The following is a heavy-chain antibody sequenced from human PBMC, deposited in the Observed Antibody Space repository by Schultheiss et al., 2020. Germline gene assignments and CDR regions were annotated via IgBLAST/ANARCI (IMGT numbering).Heavy chain of an antibody. Sequence: GGSLRLSCAASGFTFSSYGMHWVRQAPGKGLEWVAVISYDGSNKYYADSVKGRFTISRDNSKNTLYLQMNSLRAEDTAVYYCARDQSQYYDSSNTHPNDAFDIWGQGTMVTVSS. J-gene: IGHJ3*02. CDR1: GFTFSSYG. CDR2: ISYDGSNK. D-gene: IGHD3-22*01. CDR3: ARDQSQYYDSSNTHPNDAFDI. V-gene: IGHV3-30*03.